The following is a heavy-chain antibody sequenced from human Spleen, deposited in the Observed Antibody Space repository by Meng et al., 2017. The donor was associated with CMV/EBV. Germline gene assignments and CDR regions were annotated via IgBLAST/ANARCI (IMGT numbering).Heavy chain of an antibody. CDR3: ARWRYCSSTSCRNSPIDY. V-gene: IGHV1-18*01. CDR2: ISAYNGNT. CDR1: GYTFTSYG. J-gene: IGHJ4*02. D-gene: IGHD2-2*01. Sequence: ASVKVSCKASGYTFTSYGISWVRQAPGQGLEWMGWISAYNGNTNYAQKLQGRVTMTTDTSTSTAYMELRSLRSEDTAVYYCARWRYCSSTSCRNSPIDYWGQGTLVTVSS.